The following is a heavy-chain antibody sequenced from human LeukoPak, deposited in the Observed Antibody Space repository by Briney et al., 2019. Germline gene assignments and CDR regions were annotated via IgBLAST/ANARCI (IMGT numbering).Heavy chain of an antibody. CDR1: GFTFSSYW. Sequence: GGSLRLSCAASGFTFSSYWMHWVRQVPGKGLVWVSRINSDGSSTSYADSVKGRFTISRDNAKNTLYVQMNSLRAEDTAVYYCAKDRDSSSWYQSSDWFDPWGQGTLVTVSS. J-gene: IGHJ5*02. CDR2: INSDGSST. D-gene: IGHD6-13*01. CDR3: AKDRDSSSWYQSSDWFDP. V-gene: IGHV3-74*01.